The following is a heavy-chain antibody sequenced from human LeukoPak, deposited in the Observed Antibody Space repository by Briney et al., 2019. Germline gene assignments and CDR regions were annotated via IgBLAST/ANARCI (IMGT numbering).Heavy chain of an antibody. CDR3: ARDNYILRASDI. D-gene: IGHD2-21*01. J-gene: IGHJ3*02. CDR1: GFTFSSYG. V-gene: IGHV3-30*03. Sequence: GRSLRLSCAASGFTFSSYGMHWVRQAPGKGLEWVAVISYDGSNKYYADSVKGRFTISRDNSKNTLYLQMNSLRAEDTAVYYCARDNYILRASDIWGQGTMVTVSS. CDR2: ISYDGSNK.